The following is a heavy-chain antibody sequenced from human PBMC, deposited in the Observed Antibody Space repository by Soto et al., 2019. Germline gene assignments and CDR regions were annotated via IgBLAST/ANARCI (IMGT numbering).Heavy chain of an antibody. CDR2: IWYDGSNK. CDR3: ARGGADRTGFDY. J-gene: IGHJ4*02. Sequence: GGSLRLSCAASGFTFSSYGMHWVRQAPGKGLEWVAVIWYDGSNKYYADSVKGRFTISRDNSKNTLYLQMNSLRAEDTAVYYCARGGADRTGFDYWGQGTLVTVSS. CDR1: GFTFSSYG. V-gene: IGHV3-33*01.